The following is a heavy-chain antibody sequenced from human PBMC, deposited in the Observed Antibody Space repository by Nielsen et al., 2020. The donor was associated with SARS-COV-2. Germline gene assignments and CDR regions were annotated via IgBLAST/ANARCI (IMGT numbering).Heavy chain of an antibody. V-gene: IGHV3-33*01. J-gene: IGHJ4*02. CDR3: ARGPYSSSWYYFDY. D-gene: IGHD6-13*01. Sequence: GGSLRLSCAASGFTFSSYGMHWVRQAPGKGLEWVADIWYDGSNKYYADSVKGRFTISRDNSKNTLYLQMNSLRAEDTAVYYCARGPYSSSWYYFDYWGQGTLVTVSS. CDR1: GFTFSSYG. CDR2: IWYDGSNK.